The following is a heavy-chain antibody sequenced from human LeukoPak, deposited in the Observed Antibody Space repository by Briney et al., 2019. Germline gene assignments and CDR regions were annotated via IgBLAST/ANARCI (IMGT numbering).Heavy chain of an antibody. D-gene: IGHD3-9*01. CDR3: ARSGLRYFDGSHDY. CDR2: IYYSGST. V-gene: IGHV4-39*07. CDR1: GGSISSSSYY. Sequence: PSETLSLTCTVSGGSISSSSYYWGWIRQPPGKGLEWIGSIYYSGSTNYNPSLKSRVTISVDTSKNQFSLKLSSVTAADTAVYYCARSGLRYFDGSHDYWGQGTLVTVSS. J-gene: IGHJ4*02.